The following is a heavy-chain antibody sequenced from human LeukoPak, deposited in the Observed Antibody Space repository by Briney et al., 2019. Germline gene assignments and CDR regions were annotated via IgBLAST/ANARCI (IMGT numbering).Heavy chain of an antibody. V-gene: IGHV3-30-3*01. CDR2: ISYDGSNK. D-gene: IGHD3-10*01. CDR3: ARDGGRFGELYYMDV. J-gene: IGHJ6*03. Sequence: GGSLRLSCAASGFTFSSYAMHWVRQAPGKGLEWVAVISYDGSNKYYADSVKGRFTISRDNSKNTLYLQMNSLRAEDTAVYYCARDGGRFGELYYMDVWGKGTTVTVSS. CDR1: GFTFSSYA.